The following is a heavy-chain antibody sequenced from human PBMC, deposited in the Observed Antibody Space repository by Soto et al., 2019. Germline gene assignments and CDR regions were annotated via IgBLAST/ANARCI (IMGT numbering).Heavy chain of an antibody. CDR3: ARDRDIVVVPAATPSYYYMDV. D-gene: IGHD2-2*01. Sequence: QVQLVQSGAEVKKPGSSVKVSCKASGGTFSSYTISWVRQAPGQGLEWMGRIIPILGIANYAQKFQGRVTITADKSRSTAYMELSSRRAEDTAVYYWARDRDIVVVPAATPSYYYMDVWGKGTTVTVSS. CDR1: GGTFSSYT. J-gene: IGHJ6*03. V-gene: IGHV1-69*08. CDR2: IIPILGIA.